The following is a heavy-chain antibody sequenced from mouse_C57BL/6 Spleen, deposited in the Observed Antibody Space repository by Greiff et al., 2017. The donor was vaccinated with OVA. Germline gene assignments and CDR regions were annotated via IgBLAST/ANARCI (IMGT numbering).Heavy chain of an antibody. Sequence: EVKLMESGGGLVQPGGSLSLSCAASGFTFTDYYMSWVRQPPGKALEWLGFIRNKANGYTTEYSASVKGRFTISRDNSQSILYLQMNALRAEDSATYYCARLTGRGYYFDYWGQGTTLTVSS. CDR3: ARLTGRGYYFDY. CDR1: GFTFTDYY. V-gene: IGHV7-3*01. CDR2: IRNKANGYTT. D-gene: IGHD4-1*01. J-gene: IGHJ2*01.